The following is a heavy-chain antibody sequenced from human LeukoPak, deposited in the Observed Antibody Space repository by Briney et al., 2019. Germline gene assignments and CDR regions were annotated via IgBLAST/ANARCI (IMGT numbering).Heavy chain of an antibody. J-gene: IGHJ6*04. D-gene: IGHD3-22*01. Sequence: ASVKVSCKASGYTFTGYYMHWVRQAPGQGLEWMGWINPNSGGTNYAQKFQGRVTMTRDTSISTAYMELSRLRSDDTAVYYCARVVADDSSGYYYSGMDVWGKGTTVTVSS. V-gene: IGHV1-2*02. CDR2: INPNSGGT. CDR1: GYTFTGYY. CDR3: ARVVADDSSGYYYSGMDV.